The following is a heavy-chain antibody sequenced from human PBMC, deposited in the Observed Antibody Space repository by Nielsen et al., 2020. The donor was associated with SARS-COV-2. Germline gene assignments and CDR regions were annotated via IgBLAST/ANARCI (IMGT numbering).Heavy chain of an antibody. D-gene: IGHD3-3*01. Sequence: GGSLRLSCSASAFTFRNYGMHWVRQAPGKGLEWVSVIYSGGSTYYADSVKGRFTISRDNSKNTLYLQMNSLRAEDTAVYYCARVLHRGSGYYNYYYYMDAWGKGTTVTVS. V-gene: IGHV3-53*01. CDR2: IYSGGST. CDR3: ARVLHRGSGYYNYYYYMDA. J-gene: IGHJ6*03. CDR1: AFTFRNYG.